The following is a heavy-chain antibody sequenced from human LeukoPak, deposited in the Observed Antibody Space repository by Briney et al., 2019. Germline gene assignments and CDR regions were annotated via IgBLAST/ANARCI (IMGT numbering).Heavy chain of an antibody. Sequence: ASVKVSCKASGYTFTSYYMHWVRQAPGQGLEWMGIINPSGGSTSYAQKFQGRVTMTRDTSTSTVYMEPSSLRSEDTAVYYCARESGSTMTYYYYYGMDVWGQGTTVTVSS. D-gene: IGHD3-3*01. J-gene: IGHJ6*02. CDR1: GYTFTSYY. V-gene: IGHV1-46*01. CDR3: ARESGSTMTYYYYYGMDV. CDR2: INPSGGST.